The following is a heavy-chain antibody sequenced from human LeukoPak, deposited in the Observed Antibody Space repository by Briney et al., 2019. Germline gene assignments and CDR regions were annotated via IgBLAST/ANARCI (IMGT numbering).Heavy chain of an antibody. CDR3: ARHGRRFLDH. CDR2: ISYSGNT. J-gene: IGHJ4*02. Sequence: SEALSLTCSVSGGSIRGYYWSWLRQSPGKGLEWIGYISYSGNTNYNPSLKSRVTISVDTSKSHFSLKLSSVTAADTAVYYCARHGRRFLDHWGQGTLVTVSS. CDR1: GGSIRGYY. D-gene: IGHD3-3*01. V-gene: IGHV4-59*08.